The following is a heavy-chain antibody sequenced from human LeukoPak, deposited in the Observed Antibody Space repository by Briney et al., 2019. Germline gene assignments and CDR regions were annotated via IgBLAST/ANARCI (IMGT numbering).Heavy chain of an antibody. CDR2: IRYDGSNK. J-gene: IGHJ4*02. Sequence: PGGSLRLSCGASGFTFSSYGMHWVRQAPGKGLEWVAFIRYDGSNKYYADSVKGRFTISRDNSKNTLYLQMNSLRAEDTAVYYCATDIVVVPAAQMAGYFDYWGQGTLVTVSS. CDR3: ATDIVVVPAAQMAGYFDY. D-gene: IGHD2-2*01. CDR1: GFTFSSYG. V-gene: IGHV3-30*02.